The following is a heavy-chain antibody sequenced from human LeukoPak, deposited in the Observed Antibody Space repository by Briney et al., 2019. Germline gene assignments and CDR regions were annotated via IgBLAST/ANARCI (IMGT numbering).Heavy chain of an antibody. V-gene: IGHV4-59*01. Sequence: SETLSLTCTVSGGSISSYYWSWIRQPPGKGLEWIGYIYYSGSTNYNPSLKSRVTISVDTSKKQFSLKLSSVTGADTAVYYCARITSSSSAVDYWGQGTLVTVSS. J-gene: IGHJ4*02. CDR1: GGSISSYY. CDR3: ARITSSSSAVDY. CDR2: IYYSGST. D-gene: IGHD6-6*01.